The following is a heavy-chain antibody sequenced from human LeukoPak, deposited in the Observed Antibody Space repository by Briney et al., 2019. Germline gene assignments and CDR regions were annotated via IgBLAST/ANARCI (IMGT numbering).Heavy chain of an antibody. CDR2: ISYDGSNK. V-gene: IGHV3-30*18. J-gene: IGHJ4*02. D-gene: IGHD4-23*01. Sequence: GSLRLSCAASGFTFSSYWMSWVRQAPGKGLEWVAVISYDGSNKYYADSVKGRFTISRDNSKNTLYLQMNSLRAEDTAVYYCANLLRWEPYWGQGTLVTVSS. CDR3: ANLLRWEPY. CDR1: GFTFSSYW.